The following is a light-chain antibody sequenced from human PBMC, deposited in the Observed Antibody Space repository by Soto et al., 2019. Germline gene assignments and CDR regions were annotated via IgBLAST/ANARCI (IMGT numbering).Light chain of an antibody. V-gene: IGLV2-14*01. CDR2: EVS. J-gene: IGLJ3*02. CDR1: SSDVGGYNY. Sequence: QSVLTQPASVSGSPGQSITISCTGTSSDVGGYNYVSWYQQHPGTAPKLMIYEVSNRPSGVSDRVSGSRSGNTASLTISGLQAEDESDYYCISYTSSSTWVFGEGTKVTVL. CDR3: ISYTSSSTWV.